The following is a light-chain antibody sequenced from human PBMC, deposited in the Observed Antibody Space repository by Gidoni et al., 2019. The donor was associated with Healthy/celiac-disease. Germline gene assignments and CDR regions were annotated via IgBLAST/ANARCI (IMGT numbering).Light chain of an antibody. V-gene: IGKV3-11*01. J-gene: IGKJ4*01. CDR2: DAS. CDR1: QRVSSY. Sequence: EIVLTQSPATLSLSPGERATLSCRASQRVSSYLAWYQQKPVQAPRLLIYDASNRATGIPARFSGSGSGTDFTLTISSLEPEDFAVYYCQQRSNWPLTFXGXTKVEIK. CDR3: QQRSNWPLT.